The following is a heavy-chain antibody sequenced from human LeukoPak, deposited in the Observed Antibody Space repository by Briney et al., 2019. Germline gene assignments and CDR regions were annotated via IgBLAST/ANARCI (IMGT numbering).Heavy chain of an antibody. CDR3: SAQVVGHRPR. CDR2: IRSKANSKAT. V-gene: IGHV3-73*01. Sequence: PGGSLRLSCAVSGFTFSGSGVHWVRQASGKGLEWVGRIRSKANSKATAYAASGRGRISISREDSTNTAYMQRKSLETEDRDMLYCSAQVVGHRPRWGQGTLVTVSS. D-gene: IGHD1-26*01. CDR1: GFTFSGSG. J-gene: IGHJ4*02.